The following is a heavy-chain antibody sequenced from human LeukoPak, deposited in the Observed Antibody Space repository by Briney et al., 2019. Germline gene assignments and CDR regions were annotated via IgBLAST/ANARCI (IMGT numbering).Heavy chain of an antibody. Sequence: ASVKVSCKASGYTFTSYDINWVRQATGQGLEWMGWMNPNSGNTGYAQKFQGRVTMTWNTSISTAYMELSSLRSEDTAVYYCARVVPAATRDSSGSDYWGQGTLVTVSS. CDR3: ARVVPAATRDSSGSDY. V-gene: IGHV1-8*01. CDR2: MNPNSGNT. CDR1: GYTFTSYD. D-gene: IGHD2-2*01. J-gene: IGHJ4*02.